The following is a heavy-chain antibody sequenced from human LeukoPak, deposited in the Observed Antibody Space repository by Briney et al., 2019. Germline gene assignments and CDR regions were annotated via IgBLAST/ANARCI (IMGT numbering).Heavy chain of an antibody. V-gene: IGHV3-21*01. D-gene: IGHD2-21*01. CDR1: GFTFTSYT. CDR2: ISSSGSYI. Sequence: GGSLRLSCAASGFTFTSYTMNWVRQALGKGLEWVSDISSSGSYIDYADSVRGRFTISRDNAKNSLFLQMNSLRAEDTAVYYCARSLIADGAFDIWGQGTMVTVSS. J-gene: IGHJ3*02. CDR3: ARSLIADGAFDI.